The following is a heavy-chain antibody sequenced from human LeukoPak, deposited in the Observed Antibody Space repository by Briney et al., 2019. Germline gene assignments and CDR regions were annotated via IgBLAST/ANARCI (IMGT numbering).Heavy chain of an antibody. J-gene: IGHJ4*02. Sequence: PGGSLRLSCAASGFTFNSYSMNWVRQAPEKGLEWVSYISGSSTTIYYADSVKGRFTISRDNAKSSLYLQMSSLRDEDTAVYYCVRAFGSGSYPFGYWGQGTLVTVSS. CDR3: VRAFGSGSYPFGY. CDR1: GFTFNSYS. D-gene: IGHD3-10*01. V-gene: IGHV3-48*02. CDR2: ISGSSTTI.